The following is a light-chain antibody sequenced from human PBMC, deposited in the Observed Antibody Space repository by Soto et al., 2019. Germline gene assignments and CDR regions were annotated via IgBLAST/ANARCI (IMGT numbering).Light chain of an antibody. V-gene: IGKV3-20*01. CDR2: GAS. CDR1: QSVSSSY. Sequence: DILLTQSPGTLSLSPGERATLSCRASQSVSSSYLAWYQQKPGQAPRLLIYGASSRATGIPDRFSGSGSGTDFTLTISRLEPEDFAVYYCQQCVTSPWTFGQGTKVDIK. J-gene: IGKJ1*01. CDR3: QQCVTSPWT.